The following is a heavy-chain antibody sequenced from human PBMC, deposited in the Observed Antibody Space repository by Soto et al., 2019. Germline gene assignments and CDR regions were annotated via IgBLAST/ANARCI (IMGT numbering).Heavy chain of an antibody. CDR3: ARDLTVTTMGAFDI. Sequence: PSETLSLTCTVSGGSISSYYWSWIRQPPGKGLEWIGYIYYSGSTNYNPSLKGRVTISVDTSKNQFSLKLSSVTAADTAVYYCARDLTVTTMGAFDIWGQGTMVTVSS. D-gene: IGHD4-17*01. V-gene: IGHV4-59*01. CDR2: IYYSGST. CDR1: GGSISSYY. J-gene: IGHJ3*02.